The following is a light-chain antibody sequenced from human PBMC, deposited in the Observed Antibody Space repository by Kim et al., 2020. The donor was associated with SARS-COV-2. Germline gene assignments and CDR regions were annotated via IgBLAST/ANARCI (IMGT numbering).Light chain of an antibody. CDR1: QGITNY. CDR3: QKYNSAPCT. Sequence: DIQMTQSPSSLSASVGDRVTITCRASQGITNYLAWYQQKPGTAPNLLIYAAGTLQSGVPSRFSGSGSGTDFTLTISSLQPEDVATYYCQKYNSAPCTFGHGTKVDIK. V-gene: IGKV1-27*01. CDR2: AAG. J-gene: IGKJ3*01.